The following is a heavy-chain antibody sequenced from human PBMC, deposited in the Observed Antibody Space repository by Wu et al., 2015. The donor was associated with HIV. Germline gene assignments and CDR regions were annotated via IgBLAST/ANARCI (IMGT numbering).Heavy chain of an antibody. CDR3: ARGSMWLLDAFDV. V-gene: IGHV1-18*01. CDR1: GYGFTNYA. J-gene: IGHJ3*01. D-gene: IGHD3-22*01. CDR2: ISPYTGIA. Sequence: QVQLVQSETEMKKPGASVKVSCKASGYGFTNYALNWVRQAPGQGLEWMGWISPYTGIAHYAQRLQGRVTITTETSTTTAYMELRSLRSDDTAVYFCARGSMWLLDAFDVWGQGTMVTSLQ.